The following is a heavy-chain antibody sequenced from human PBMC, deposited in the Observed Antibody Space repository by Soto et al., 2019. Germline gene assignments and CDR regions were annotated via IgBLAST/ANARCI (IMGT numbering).Heavy chain of an antibody. V-gene: IGHV1-18*01. CDR3: GVFGSGDYYYGMDV. J-gene: IGHJ6*02. D-gene: IGHD6-6*01. CDR1: GYTFANFG. Sequence: GASVKVSCKASGYTFANFGISWVRQAPGQGLEWMGWISAYNGNTNYAQKFQGRVTITADESTSTAYMELSSLRSEDTAVYYCGVFGSGDYYYGMDVWGRGTTVTVSS. CDR2: ISAYNGNT.